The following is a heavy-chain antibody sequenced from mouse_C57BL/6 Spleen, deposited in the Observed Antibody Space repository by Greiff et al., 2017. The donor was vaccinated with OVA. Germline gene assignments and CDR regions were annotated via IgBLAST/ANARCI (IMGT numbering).Heavy chain of an antibody. D-gene: IGHD1-1*01. Sequence: VQLQESGAELARPGASVKLSCKASGYTFTSYGISWVKQRTGQGLEWIGGLYPRSGNTYYNEKFKGKATLTADQSSSPAYMELRSLTAEDSAGYFCAVITTVVAHFDDWGQGTTLTVSS. V-gene: IGHV1-81*01. CDR2: LYPRSGNT. CDR1: GYTFTSYG. CDR3: AVITTVVAHFDD. J-gene: IGHJ2*01.